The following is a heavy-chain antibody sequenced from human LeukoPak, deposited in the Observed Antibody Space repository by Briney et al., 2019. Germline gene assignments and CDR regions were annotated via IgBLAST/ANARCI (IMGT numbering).Heavy chain of an antibody. D-gene: IGHD3/OR15-3a*01. CDR2: INPAIGGT. V-gene: IGHV1-2*06. CDR1: GYTFTGYY. J-gene: IGHJ4*02. CDR3: AREGGLWSGLVDY. Sequence: ASLSVSCTPSGYTFTGYYMHWVRQAPGQGVEWMGRINPAIGGTNYAQKFQGRVSITRETSIRTACMDLSRLRSDDTAVYFCAREGGLWSGLVDYWGQGTLVTVSS.